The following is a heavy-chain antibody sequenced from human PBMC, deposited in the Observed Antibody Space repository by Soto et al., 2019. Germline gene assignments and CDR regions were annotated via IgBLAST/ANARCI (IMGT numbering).Heavy chain of an antibody. Sequence: QVQLQESGPGLVKPSETLSLTCTVSSDSIAGESWWSWVRQPPGMGLEWIGEIFHTGGTNYNPSLKGRATMEVNKSKNQFSLKLISATAADTAVYYCARVCSSGSGWMYYFDFWGQGTLVSVSS. J-gene: IGHJ4*02. CDR2: IFHTGGT. V-gene: IGHV4-4*02. D-gene: IGHD6-25*01. CDR1: SDSIAGESW. CDR3: ARVCSSGSGWMYYFDF.